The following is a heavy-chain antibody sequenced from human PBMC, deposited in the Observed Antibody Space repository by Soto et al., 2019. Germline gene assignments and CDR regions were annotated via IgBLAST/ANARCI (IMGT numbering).Heavy chain of an antibody. CDR3: ARVGGNEDFDT. CDR2: IYTSGST. D-gene: IGHD2-15*01. J-gene: IGHJ4*02. V-gene: IGHV4-4*07. Sequence: SETLSLTCTDSDGSISRYYWSWIRQPAGKGLEWIGRIYTSGSTNYNPSLKSRVAISIDTSKNRFSLRLSSVTAADTAVYYCARVGGNEDFDTWGQGTLVTVSS. CDR1: DGSISRYY.